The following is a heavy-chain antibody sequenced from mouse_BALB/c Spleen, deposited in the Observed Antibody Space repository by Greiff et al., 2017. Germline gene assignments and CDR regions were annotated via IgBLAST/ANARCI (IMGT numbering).Heavy chain of an antibody. CDR1: GYTFTSYY. Sequence: QVQLQQPGAELVKPGASVKLSCKASGYTFTSYYMYWVKQRPGQGLEWIGGINPSNGGTNFNEKFKSKATLTVDKSSSTAYMQLSSLTSEDSAVYYCTRGLITTATGFAYWGQGTLVTVSA. J-gene: IGHJ3*01. D-gene: IGHD1-2*01. V-gene: IGHV1S81*02. CDR2: INPSNGGT. CDR3: TRGLITTATGFAY.